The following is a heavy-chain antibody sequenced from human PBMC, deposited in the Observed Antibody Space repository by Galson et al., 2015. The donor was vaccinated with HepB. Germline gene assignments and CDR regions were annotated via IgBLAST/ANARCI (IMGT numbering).Heavy chain of an antibody. D-gene: IGHD2-15*01. CDR1: GYTFSSYS. Sequence: SVKVSCKASGYTFSSYSITWVRQAPGQGLERVGWISPHNRHTNYAQNFQGRVTMTTDTSTTTAYMELRSLRSDDTAVYYCARGALVVAVGATQNNWFDPWGRGTLVTVSS. V-gene: IGHV1-18*01. CDR3: ARGALVVAVGATQNNWFDP. J-gene: IGHJ5*02. CDR2: ISPHNRHT.